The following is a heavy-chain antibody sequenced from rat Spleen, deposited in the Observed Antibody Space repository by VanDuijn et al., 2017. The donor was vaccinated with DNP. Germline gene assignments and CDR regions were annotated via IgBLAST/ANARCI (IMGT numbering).Heavy chain of an antibody. CDR3: AREEAYYGYNYFDY. Sequence: EVQLQESGSGLVKPSQSLSLTCSVTGYSITSNYWGWIRQFPGNKMEYIGHISYSGRTDYNPSLKSRVSISKDTSKNQVFLQLNSVTPEDTATYYCAREEAYYGYNYFDYWGQGVMVTVSS. CDR2: ISYSGRT. J-gene: IGHJ2*01. V-gene: IGHV3-1*01. CDR1: GYSITSNY. D-gene: IGHD1-6*01.